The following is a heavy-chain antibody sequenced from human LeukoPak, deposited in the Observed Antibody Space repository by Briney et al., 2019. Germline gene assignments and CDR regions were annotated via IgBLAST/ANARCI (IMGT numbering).Heavy chain of an antibody. CDR2: IYSGGST. J-gene: IGHJ4*02. V-gene: IGHV3-53*01. CDR1: GFTVSSNY. D-gene: IGHD2-21*02. CDR3: ARSYRGVTDY. Sequence: GALRLSCAASGFTVSSNYMSWVRQAPGKGLEWVSVIYSGGSTYYADSVKGRFTVSRDNSKNTLYLQMNSLRAEDTAVYYCARSYRGVTDYWGQGTLVTVSS.